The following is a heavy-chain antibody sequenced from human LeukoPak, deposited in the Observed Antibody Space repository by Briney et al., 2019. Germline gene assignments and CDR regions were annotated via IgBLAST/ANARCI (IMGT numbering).Heavy chain of an antibody. CDR1: GFTFRTYT. J-gene: IGHJ4*02. CDR2: ISSDGGKK. CDR3: ASGRGY. D-gene: IGHD3-10*01. Sequence: GGSLRLSCAASGFTFRTYTMHWVRQAPGKGLEWVAVISSDGGKKYFADSVKGRFTISRDNSKNTLYLQPNSLRAEDTAVYYCASGRGYWGQGTLVTVSS. V-gene: IGHV3-30-3*01.